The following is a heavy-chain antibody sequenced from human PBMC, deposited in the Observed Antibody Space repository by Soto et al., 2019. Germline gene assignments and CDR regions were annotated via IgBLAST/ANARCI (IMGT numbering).Heavy chain of an antibody. CDR3: ARECYDFWSANKAFDI. D-gene: IGHD3-3*01. Sequence: PSETLSLTCTVSGGSISSGGYYWSWIRQHPGKGLEWIGYIYYSGSTYYNPSLKSRVTISVDTSKNQFSLKLSSVTAADTAVYYCARECYDFWSANKAFDIWGQGTMVTVSS. CDR1: GGSISSGGYY. V-gene: IGHV4-31*03. CDR2: IYYSGST. J-gene: IGHJ3*02.